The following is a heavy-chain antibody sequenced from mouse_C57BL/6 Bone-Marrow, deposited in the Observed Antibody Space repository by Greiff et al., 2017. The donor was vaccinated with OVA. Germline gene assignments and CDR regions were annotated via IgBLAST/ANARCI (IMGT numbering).Heavy chain of an antibody. J-gene: IGHJ3*01. V-gene: IGHV1-81*01. CDR1: GYTFTSYG. D-gene: IGHD2-5*01. CDR2: IYPGSGST. CDR3: ARPYSNSVY. Sequence: QVQLKESGAELARPGASVKLSCKASGYTFTSYGISWVKQRTGQGLAWIGDIYPGSGSTNYNEKFKSKATLPVDTSSSTAYMQLSSLTSEDSAVYYCARPYSNSVYWGQGTLVTVSA.